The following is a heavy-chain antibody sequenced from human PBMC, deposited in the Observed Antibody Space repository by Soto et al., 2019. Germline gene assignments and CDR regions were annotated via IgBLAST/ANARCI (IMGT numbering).Heavy chain of an antibody. V-gene: IGHV5-10-1*01. J-gene: IGHJ4*02. CDR1: GYSFTSHW. CDR3: ARILYYDILTGYYKGAPVDY. Sequence: PGESLKISCXGSGYSFTSHWISWVRQMPGKGLEWMGRIDPSDSYTNYSPSFQGHVTISADKSISTAYLQWSSLKASDTAMYYCARILYYDILTGYYKGAPVDYWGQGTLVTVSS. D-gene: IGHD3-9*01. CDR2: IDPSDSYT.